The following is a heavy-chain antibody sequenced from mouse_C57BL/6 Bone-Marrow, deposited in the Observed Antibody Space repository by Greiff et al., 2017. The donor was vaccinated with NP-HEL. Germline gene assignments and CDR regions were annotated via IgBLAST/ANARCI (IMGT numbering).Heavy chain of an antibody. CDR1: GFTFSDYY. D-gene: IGHD1-1*01. J-gene: IGHJ4*01. Sequence: EVQRVESGGGLVQPGGSLKLSCAASGFTFSDYYMYWVRQTPEKRLEWVAYISNGGGSTYYPDTVKGRFTISRDNAKNTLYLQMSRLKSEDTAMYYCARPSITTLYYYAMDYWGQGTSVTVSS. V-gene: IGHV5-12*01. CDR3: ARPSITTLYYYAMDY. CDR2: ISNGGGST.